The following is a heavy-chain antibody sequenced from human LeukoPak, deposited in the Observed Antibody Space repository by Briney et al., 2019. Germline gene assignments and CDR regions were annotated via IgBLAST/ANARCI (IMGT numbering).Heavy chain of an antibody. Sequence: PSETLSLTCTVSGGSISSYYWSWIRQPPGKGLEWIGYIYYSGSTNYNPSLKSRVTISVDTSKNQFSLKLSSVTAADTAVYYCARHGVVGIGSFDYWGQGTLVTVSS. CDR3: ARHGVVGIGSFDY. CDR2: IYYSGST. J-gene: IGHJ4*02. V-gene: IGHV4-59*08. D-gene: IGHD2-15*01. CDR1: GGSISSYY.